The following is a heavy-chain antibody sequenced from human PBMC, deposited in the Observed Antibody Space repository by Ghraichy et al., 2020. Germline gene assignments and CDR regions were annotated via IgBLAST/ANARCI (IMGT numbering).Heavy chain of an antibody. CDR2: ISGSGGNT. V-gene: IGHV3-23*01. Sequence: ETPSLTCAASGFTFSSYAMSWVRQAPGKGLEWVSAISGSGGNTYYADSVKGRFTFSRDNSKNTLYLQMNSLRAEDTAVYYCAKDVGRGGGSCFHHWGQGTLVTVSS. CDR3: AKDVGRGGGSCFHH. D-gene: IGHD2-15*01. J-gene: IGHJ1*01. CDR1: GFTFSSYA.